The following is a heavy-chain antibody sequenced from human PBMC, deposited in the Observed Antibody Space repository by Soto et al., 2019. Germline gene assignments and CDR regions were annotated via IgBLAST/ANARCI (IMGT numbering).Heavy chain of an antibody. Sequence: EVQLVESGGGLVQPGRSLRLSCAASGFTFDDYAMHWVRQAPGKGLEWVSGISWNSGSIGYADSVKGRFTISRDNAKNSLYLQMNSLRAEDTVLYYCAKDIRALELRSSLFDYWGQGTLVTVSS. J-gene: IGHJ4*02. CDR3: AKDIRALELRSSLFDY. CDR1: GFTFDDYA. D-gene: IGHD1-7*01. V-gene: IGHV3-9*01. CDR2: ISWNSGSI.